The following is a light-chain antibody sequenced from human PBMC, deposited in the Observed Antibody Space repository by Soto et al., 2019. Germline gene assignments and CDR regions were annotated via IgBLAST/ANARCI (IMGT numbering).Light chain of an antibody. J-gene: IGKJ5*01. V-gene: IGKV1-39*01. CDR1: QSISNY. CDR3: QQTDSTPLT. CDR2: GAS. Sequence: DIQMTQSPSSLSASVGDRVTISCRASQSISNYLNWYQQKPGKAPNLLISGASSLQSGVPSRFSGSGSGTDFTLTISSLQPEDFATYYCQQTDSTPLTFGPGTRLEIK.